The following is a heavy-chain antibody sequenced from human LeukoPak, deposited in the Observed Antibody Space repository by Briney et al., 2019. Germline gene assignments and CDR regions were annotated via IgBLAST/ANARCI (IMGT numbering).Heavy chain of an antibody. D-gene: IGHD2-2*01. Sequence: GVSLRLSCAASGFTFSNYAMNWVRQAPGKGLEWVSSISGDNRRTYYADSVKGRFTISRDNSKNTLYLQMNSLRVEDTAIYYCAVYCSSVTCKGKFDPWGQGTLVTVSS. V-gene: IGHV3-23*01. CDR2: ISGDNRRT. CDR1: GFTFSNYA. J-gene: IGHJ5*02. CDR3: AVYCSSVTCKGKFDP.